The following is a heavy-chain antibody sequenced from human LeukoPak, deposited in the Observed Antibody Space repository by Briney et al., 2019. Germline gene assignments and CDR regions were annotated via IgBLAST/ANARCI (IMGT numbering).Heavy chain of an antibody. J-gene: IGHJ5*02. CDR1: GFTFSDCG. V-gene: IGHV3-33*01. Sequence: GGSLRLSCAASGFTFSDCGMHWVRQAPGKGLEWMAIIWFDGSKEYYADSVKGRFTISRDNSKNILYLQMNSLSAEDTAVYYCARTGSGAWWEWFDPWGQGTLVTVSS. D-gene: IGHD1-26*01. CDR3: ARTGSGAWWEWFDP. CDR2: IWFDGSKE.